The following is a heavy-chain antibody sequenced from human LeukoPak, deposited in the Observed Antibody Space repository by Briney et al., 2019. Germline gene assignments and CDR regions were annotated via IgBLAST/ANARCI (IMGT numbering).Heavy chain of an antibody. CDR3: ARQQQLLFDY. CDR2: IYYSGST. CDR1: GGSISSYY. D-gene: IGHD6-13*01. Sequence: KTSETLSLTCTVSGGSISSYYWSWIRQPPGKGLEWIGYIYYSGSTNYNPSLKSRVTISVDTSKNQFSLKLSSVTAADTAVYYCARQQQLLFDYWGQGTLVTVSS. J-gene: IGHJ4*02. V-gene: IGHV4-59*08.